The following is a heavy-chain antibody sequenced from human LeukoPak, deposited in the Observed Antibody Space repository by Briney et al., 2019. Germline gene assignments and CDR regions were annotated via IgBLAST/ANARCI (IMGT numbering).Heavy chain of an antibody. CDR3: ARGFYDSYTPFDY. Sequence: GGSLRLSCAASGFTFTNYALHWVRQAPGKGLEWVAVISYDGTNKYYADSAQGRFTISRDNSKNTLYLQMNSLRAEDTAVYYCARGFYDSYTPFDYWGQGTLVTVSS. J-gene: IGHJ4*02. CDR2: ISYDGTNK. V-gene: IGHV3-30-3*01. CDR1: GFTFTNYA. D-gene: IGHD3-22*01.